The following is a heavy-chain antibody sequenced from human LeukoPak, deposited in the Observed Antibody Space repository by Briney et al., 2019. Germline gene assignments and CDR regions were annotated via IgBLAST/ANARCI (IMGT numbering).Heavy chain of an antibody. CDR1: GFTFSSYA. CDR2: ISSSSSYI. V-gene: IGHV3-21*01. D-gene: IGHD6-13*01. Sequence: GGSLSLSCAASGFTFSSYAMNWVRQAPGKGLEWVSSISSSSSYIYYADSVKGRFTITRDNAKNSMYLQMNNLRAEDTAVYYCARGKYSSSGSALDYFQPWGQGTLVTVSS. CDR3: ARGKYSSSGSALDYFQP. J-gene: IGHJ1*01.